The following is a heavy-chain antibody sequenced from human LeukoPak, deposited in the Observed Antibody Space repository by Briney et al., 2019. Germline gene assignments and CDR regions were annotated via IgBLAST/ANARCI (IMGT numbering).Heavy chain of an antibody. CDR1: GFTFSGYW. Sequence: PGGSLRLSCAASGFTFSGYWMSWVRQAPGKGLEWVASINQDGSEKYYVDSVKGRFTISRDNAKNSLCLQMNSLRAEDTAVYYCARAAGYWGQGTLITVSS. CDR2: INQDGSEK. J-gene: IGHJ4*02. V-gene: IGHV3-7*01. CDR3: ARAAGY.